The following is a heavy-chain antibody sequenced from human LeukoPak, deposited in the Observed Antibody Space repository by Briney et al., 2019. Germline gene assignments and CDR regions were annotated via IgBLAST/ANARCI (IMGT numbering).Heavy chain of an antibody. CDR3: AREYCGSTSCSGFDY. J-gene: IGHJ4*02. CDR1: GFTFSSYA. V-gene: IGHV3-30*04. Sequence: GGSLRLSCAASGFTFSSYAMHWVRQAPGKGLEWVAVISYDGSNKYYADSVKGRFTISRGNSKNTLYLQMNSLRAEDTAVYYCAREYCGSTSCSGFDYWGQGTLVTVSS. D-gene: IGHD2-2*01. CDR2: ISYDGSNK.